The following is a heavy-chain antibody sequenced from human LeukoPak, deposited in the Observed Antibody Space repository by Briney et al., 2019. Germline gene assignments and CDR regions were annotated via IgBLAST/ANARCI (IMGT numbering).Heavy chain of an antibody. Sequence: ASVKVSCKASGGTLSSYAISWVRQAPGQGLEWMGGIIPIFGTANYAQKFQGRVTITADESTSTAYMELSSLRSEDTAVYYCARLVSVDSVLRYFDWLSSRGWFDPWGQGTLVTVSS. CDR1: GGTLSSYA. D-gene: IGHD3-9*01. CDR2: IIPIFGTA. CDR3: ARLVSVDSVLRYFDWLSSRGWFDP. J-gene: IGHJ5*02. V-gene: IGHV1-69*13.